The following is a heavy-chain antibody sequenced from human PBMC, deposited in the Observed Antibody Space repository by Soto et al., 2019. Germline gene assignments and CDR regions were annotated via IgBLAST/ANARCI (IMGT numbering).Heavy chain of an antibody. CDR1: GFTFSGYG. CDR2: ISYEGSTQ. CDR3: AKDEGWRIQLWLGSYGLYV. V-gene: IGHV3-30*18. D-gene: IGHD5-18*01. Sequence: QVQLDESGGGVVQPGRSLRLSCEASGFTFSGYGMHWVRQAPGKGLEWVAVISYEGSTQYYAESVKGRFTISRDNAKNTLFLQMNGLRVEDTGIYYCAKDEGWRIQLWLGSYGLYVWGHGTTVTVSS. J-gene: IGHJ6*02.